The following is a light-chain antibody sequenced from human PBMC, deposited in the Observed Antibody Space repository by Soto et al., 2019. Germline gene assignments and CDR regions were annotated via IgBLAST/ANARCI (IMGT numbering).Light chain of an antibody. CDR2: GAS. CDR3: QQYNNWLST. CDR1: QSVSSN. J-gene: IGKJ4*01. Sequence: EIVMTQSPATLSVSPGERATLSCRASQSVSSNLAWYQQKPGQAHRLLIYGASTRATGIPARFSGSGSGTEFTLTISSLQSEDFAVYYSQQYNNWLSTFGGGTKVEIK. V-gene: IGKV3-15*01.